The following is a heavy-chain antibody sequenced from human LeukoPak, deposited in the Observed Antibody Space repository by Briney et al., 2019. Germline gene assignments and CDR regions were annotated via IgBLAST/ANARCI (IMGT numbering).Heavy chain of an antibody. V-gene: IGHV3-72*01. CDR2: TRNKANRYTT. CDR1: GFTLIDHY. Sequence: GGSLRLSCAASGFTLIDHYMDWVRQAPGKGLEWVGRTRNKANRYTTEYAASVKGRFTISRDDSKNSLYLQINSLKTEDTAVYYCTRGGRYLPLDIWGQGTMVTVSS. D-gene: IGHD3-10*01. CDR3: TRGGRYLPLDI. J-gene: IGHJ3*02.